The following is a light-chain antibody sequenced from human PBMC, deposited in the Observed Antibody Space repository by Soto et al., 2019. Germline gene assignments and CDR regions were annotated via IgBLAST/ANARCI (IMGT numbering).Light chain of an antibody. J-gene: IGKJ1*01. CDR3: QQYNTYTPERT. Sequence: GDRVTITCRASESLGGSLAWYQQKPGKAPKFLIYDASSLESGAPSRFSGRASGTEFTLTISSLQPDDFATYYCQQYNTYTPERTFGKGTKVEVK. CDR1: ESLGGS. CDR2: DAS. V-gene: IGKV1-5*01.